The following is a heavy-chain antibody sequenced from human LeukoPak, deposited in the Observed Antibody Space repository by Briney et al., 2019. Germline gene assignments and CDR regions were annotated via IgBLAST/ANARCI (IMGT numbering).Heavy chain of an antibody. CDR3: ARGGYCSSTSCYDWFDP. D-gene: IGHD2-2*01. V-gene: IGHV1-46*01. J-gene: IGHJ5*02. CDR1: GYTFTSYY. Sequence: ASVKVSCKASGYTFTSYYMHWVRQAPGQGLEWMGIINPSGGSTSYAQKFQGRVTMTRDTSTSTVYMGLSSLRSEDTAVYYCARGGYCSSTSCYDWFDPWGQGTLVTVSS. CDR2: INPSGGST.